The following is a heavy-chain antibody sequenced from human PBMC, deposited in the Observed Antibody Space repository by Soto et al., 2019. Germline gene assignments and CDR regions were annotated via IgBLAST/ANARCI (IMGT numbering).Heavy chain of an antibody. CDR1: GGSFSGYY. CDR3: ARLLGKAVAGTPTYNWFDP. D-gene: IGHD6-19*01. V-gene: IGHV4-34*01. J-gene: IGHJ5*02. Sequence: LSLTCAVYGGSFSGYYWSWIRQPPGKGLEWIGEINHSGSTNYNPSLKSRVTISVDTSKNQFSLKLSSVTAADTAVYYCARLLGKAVAGTPTYNWFDPWGQGTLVTVSS. CDR2: INHSGST.